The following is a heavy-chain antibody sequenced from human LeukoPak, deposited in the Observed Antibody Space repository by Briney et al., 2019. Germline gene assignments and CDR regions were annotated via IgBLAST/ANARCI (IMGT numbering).Heavy chain of an antibody. CDR2: IFYTGNT. CDR3: SRHVNTFDY. CDR1: GGSISSWNQY. Sequence: PSGTLSLTCGVSGGSISSWNQYWGWLRQPQGKGQEWIGSIFYTGNTYYNPSLRSRVTMSVDTSKNHFSLNLSSVTAADMAVYYCSRHVNTFDYWGQGALVTVSS. J-gene: IGHJ4*02. V-gene: IGHV4-39*01.